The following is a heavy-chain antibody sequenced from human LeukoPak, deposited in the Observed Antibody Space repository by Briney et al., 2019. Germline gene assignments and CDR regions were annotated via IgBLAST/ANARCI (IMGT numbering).Heavy chain of an antibody. CDR3: ARRRTTVTTSLDY. CDR1: GFTFSSYE. CDR2: ISSSSSYI. Sequence: GGSLRLSCAASGFTFSSYEMNWVRQAPGKGLQWASSISSSSSYISYADSVKGRFTISRDNAKNSLYLQMNSLRAEDTAVYYCARRRTTVTTSLDYWGQGTLVTVSS. J-gene: IGHJ4*02. D-gene: IGHD4-17*01. V-gene: IGHV3-21*01.